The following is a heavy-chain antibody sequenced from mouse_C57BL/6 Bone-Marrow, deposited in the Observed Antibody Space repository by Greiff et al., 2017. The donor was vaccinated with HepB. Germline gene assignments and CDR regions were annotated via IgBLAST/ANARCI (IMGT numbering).Heavy chain of an antibody. CDR1: GYTFTSYW. V-gene: IGHV1-69*01. D-gene: IGHD2-1*01. J-gene: IGHJ3*01. Sequence: QVQLQQPGAELVMPGASVKLSCKASGYTFTSYWMHWVKQRPGQGLEWIGEIDPSDSYTNYNRKFKGKSTLTVDKSSSTAYMQLSSLTSEDSAVYYCAYGNYGTFAYWGQGTLVTVSA. CDR2: IDPSDSYT. CDR3: AYGNYGTFAY.